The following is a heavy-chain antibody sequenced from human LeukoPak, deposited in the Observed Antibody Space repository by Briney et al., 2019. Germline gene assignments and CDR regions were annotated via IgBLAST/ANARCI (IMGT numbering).Heavy chain of an antibody. Sequence: NPGGSLRLSCAASGFTFSSYSMNWVRQAPGKGLEWVSSISSSSSYIYYADSVQGRFTISRDNAKNSLYLQMNSLRAEDTAVYYCAGEEYSGSYYFDYWGQGTLVTVSS. CDR2: ISSSSSYI. V-gene: IGHV3-21*01. J-gene: IGHJ4*02. CDR3: AGEEYSGSYYFDY. CDR1: GFTFSSYS. D-gene: IGHD1-26*01.